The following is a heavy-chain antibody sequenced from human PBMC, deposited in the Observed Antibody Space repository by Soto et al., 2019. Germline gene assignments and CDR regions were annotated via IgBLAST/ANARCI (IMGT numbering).Heavy chain of an antibody. Sequence: PSETLSLTCAVYGGSISDYYWSRIRQPPGKGLEWIGEIDHSGTTNYNPSLKSRATISVDTSKKQFSLKLSSVTAADTAAYYCAREVYVWGSYRYARDAFDIWGRGTVVPVSS. J-gene: IGHJ3*02. D-gene: IGHD3-16*02. V-gene: IGHV4-34*01. CDR2: IDHSGTT. CDR3: AREVYVWGSYRYARDAFDI. CDR1: GGSISDYY.